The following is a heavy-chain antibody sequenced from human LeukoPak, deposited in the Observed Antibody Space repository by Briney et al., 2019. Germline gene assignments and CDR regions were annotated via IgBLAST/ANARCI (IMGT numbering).Heavy chain of an antibody. V-gene: IGHV3-74*01. CDR1: GFPFSSSW. Sequence: GGSLSLSCAPPGFPFSSSWLHWVRQPPGRGLLGFSRINSDGSSTSYADSVKGRFTISRDNAKNTLYLQTNSLRAEDTAVYYCARDGVTTNYGMDVWGRGTTVTVSS. CDR2: INSDGSST. CDR3: ARDGVTTNYGMDV. D-gene: IGHD4-17*01. J-gene: IGHJ6*02.